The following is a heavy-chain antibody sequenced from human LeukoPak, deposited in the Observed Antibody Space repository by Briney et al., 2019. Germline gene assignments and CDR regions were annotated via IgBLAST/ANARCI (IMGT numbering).Heavy chain of an antibody. J-gene: IGHJ5*02. V-gene: IGHV3-30*02. D-gene: IGHD3-22*01. CDR2: IRYDGSNK. Sequence: PGGSLRLSCAASGFTFSSYGMHWVRQAPGKGLEWVAFIRYDGSNKYYADSVKGRFTISRDNAKNSLYLQMNSLRAEDTAVYYCARENYYDSSGSDPWGQGTLVTVSS. CDR1: GFTFSSYG. CDR3: ARENYYDSSGSDP.